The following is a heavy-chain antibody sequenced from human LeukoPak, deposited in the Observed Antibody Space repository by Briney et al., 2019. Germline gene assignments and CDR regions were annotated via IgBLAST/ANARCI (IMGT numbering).Heavy chain of an antibody. D-gene: IGHD6-19*01. Sequence: PGGSLRLSCAASGFTFSSYGIHWARQAPGKELEWVAFIRYDGSNKYYADSVKGRFTISRDNSKNTLYLQMNGLRAEDSAVYYCAKVDRTGWYLDYWGQGTLATVSS. J-gene: IGHJ4*02. CDR3: AKVDRTGWYLDY. CDR2: IRYDGSNK. CDR1: GFTFSSYG. V-gene: IGHV3-30*02.